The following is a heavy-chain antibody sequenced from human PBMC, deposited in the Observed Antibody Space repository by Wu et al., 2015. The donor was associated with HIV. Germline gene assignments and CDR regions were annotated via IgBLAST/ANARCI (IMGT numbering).Heavy chain of an antibody. V-gene: IGHV1-69*05. CDR1: GGTFSSYA. CDR2: INPERGAT. J-gene: IGHJ5*02. CDR3: VRGLYGGSPYNYFDP. D-gene: IGHD1-26*01. Sequence: QLVQSGAEVKKPGSSVKVSCKASGGTFSSYAISWVRQAPGQGLEWVGWINPERGATEYAKKFQGRVTMSTDTSTNTAYMDLKNLKSDDTAVFYCVRGLYGGSPYNYFDPWGQGTLVTVSS.